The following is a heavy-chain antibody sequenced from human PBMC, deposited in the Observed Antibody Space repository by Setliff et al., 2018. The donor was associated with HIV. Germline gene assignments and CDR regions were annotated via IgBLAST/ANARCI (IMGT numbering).Heavy chain of an antibody. CDR2: IYPGDSDA. Sequence: GESLKISCRASGYDVTRYWIGWVRQMPGQALEWIGVIYPGDSDARYSPSFQDQVTMSADKSISTAYLQWSSLKASDTAMYYWARPFGITIFGVARDAFDIWGQGTMVTVSS. D-gene: IGHD3-3*01. V-gene: IGHV5-51*01. CDR3: ARPFGITIFGVARDAFDI. J-gene: IGHJ3*02. CDR1: GYDVTRYW.